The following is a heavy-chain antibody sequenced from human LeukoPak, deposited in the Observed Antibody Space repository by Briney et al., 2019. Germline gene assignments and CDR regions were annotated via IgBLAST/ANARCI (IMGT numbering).Heavy chain of an antibody. D-gene: IGHD2-21*01. V-gene: IGHV3-23*01. Sequence: GESLRLSCAPSGFTFSNFAMSWVRQAPGKGLEWVSGISGSGGSTYHADSVKGRFTISRDRSKNTLYLQMNSLRAEDTAIYYCATSILWSEAFDMWGRGTVVTVSS. CDR1: GFTFSNFA. CDR3: ATSILWSEAFDM. CDR2: ISGSGGST. J-gene: IGHJ3*02.